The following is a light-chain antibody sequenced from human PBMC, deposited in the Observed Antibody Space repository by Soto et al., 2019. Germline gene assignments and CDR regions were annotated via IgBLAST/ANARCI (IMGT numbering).Light chain of an antibody. CDR1: QTISSW. CDR3: QHYNSYSEA. Sequence: DIQMTQSPSTLSGSLVDRVTSTCGASQTISSWLAWYQQKPGKAPKLLIYKASTLKSGVPSRFSGSGSGTEFTLTISSLQPDDFATYYCQHYNSYSEAFGQGTKVDIK. V-gene: IGKV1-5*03. J-gene: IGKJ1*01. CDR2: KAS.